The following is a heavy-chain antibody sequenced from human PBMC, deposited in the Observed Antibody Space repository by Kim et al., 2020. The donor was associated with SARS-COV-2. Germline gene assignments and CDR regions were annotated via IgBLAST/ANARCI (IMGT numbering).Heavy chain of an antibody. CDR1: GFTFNSYW. V-gene: IGHV3-7*03. Sequence: GGSLRLSCAASGFTFNSYWMSWVRQAPGKGLEWVANIKQDGSEEYYVDSVKGRFTISRDNAKNSLYLQMNSLRAEDTAVYYCATPWNFNGYWGQGTLVTVSS. J-gene: IGHJ4*02. D-gene: IGHD1-7*01. CDR3: ATPWNFNGY. CDR2: IKQDGSEE.